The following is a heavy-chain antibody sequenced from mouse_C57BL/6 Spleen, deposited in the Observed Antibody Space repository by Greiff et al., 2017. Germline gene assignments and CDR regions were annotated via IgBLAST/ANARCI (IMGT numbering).Heavy chain of an antibody. CDR2: ISDGGSYT. CDR3: ARGLLRYPFDY. V-gene: IGHV5-4*03. D-gene: IGHD1-1*01. CDR1: GFTFSSYA. J-gene: IGHJ2*01. Sequence: DVKLVESGGGLVKPGGSLKLSCAASGFTFSSYAMSWVRQTPEKRLEWVATISDGGSYTNYPDNVKGRFTISRDNAKNNLYLQMSHLKSEDTAMYYCARGLLRYPFDYWGQGTTLTVSS.